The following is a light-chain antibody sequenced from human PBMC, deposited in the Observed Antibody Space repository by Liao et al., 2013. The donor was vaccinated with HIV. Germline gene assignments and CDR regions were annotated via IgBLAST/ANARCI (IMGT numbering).Light chain of an antibody. V-gene: IGLV3-1*01. CDR2: QDT. Sequence: SYELTQPPSVSVSPGQTASVTCSGDKLGDKYASWYQQKPGQSPVLVIYQDTKRPSDIPGRFSGSNSGNTATLTISETQALDEADYYCQAWDSSTAYVFGTGTKVTVL. CDR1: KLGDKY. CDR3: QAWDSSTAYV. J-gene: IGLJ1*01.